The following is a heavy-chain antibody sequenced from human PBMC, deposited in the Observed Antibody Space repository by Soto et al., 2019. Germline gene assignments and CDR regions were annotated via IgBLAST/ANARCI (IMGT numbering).Heavy chain of an antibody. CDR3: ARGTTVAHPYYYYGMDV. J-gene: IGHJ6*02. V-gene: IGHV1-46*01. CDR2: INPSGVST. D-gene: IGHD4-17*01. CDR1: GYTFTSYY. Sequence: ASVKVSCKASGYTFTSYYMHWVRQAPGQGLEWMGIINPSGVSTSYAQKFQGRVTMTRDTSTSTVYMELSSLRSEDTAVYYCARGTTVAHPYYYYGMDVWGQGTTVTVSS.